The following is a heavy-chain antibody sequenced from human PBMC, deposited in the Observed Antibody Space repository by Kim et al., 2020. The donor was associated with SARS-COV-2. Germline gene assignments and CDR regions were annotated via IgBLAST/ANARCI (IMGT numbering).Heavy chain of an antibody. J-gene: IGHJ3*02. V-gene: IGHV3-23*01. D-gene: IGHD1-26*01. CDR2: ISGSGGST. Sequence: GGSLRLSCAASGFTFSSYAMSWVRQAPGKGLEWVSAISGSGGSTYYADSVKGRFTISRDNSKNTLYLQMNSLRAEDTAVYYCAKFYGEYSGSYGLIRRDDAFDIWGQGTMVTVSS. CDR1: GFTFSSYA. CDR3: AKFYGEYSGSYGLIRRDDAFDI.